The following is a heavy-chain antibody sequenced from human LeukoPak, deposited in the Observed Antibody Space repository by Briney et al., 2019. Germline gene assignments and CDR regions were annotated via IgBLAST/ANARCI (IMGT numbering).Heavy chain of an antibody. CDR1: GFTFSSYA. J-gene: IGHJ4*02. D-gene: IGHD3-10*01. CDR3: ANSLGGRSYYGSGNYFDY. CDR2: ISGSGGST. V-gene: IGHV3-23*01. Sequence: GGSLRLSCAASGFTFSSYAMSWVRQAPGKGLEWVSAISGSGGSTYYADSVKGRFTISRDNSKNTLYLQMDSLRAEDTAVYYCANSLGGRSYYGSGNYFDYWGQGTLVTVSS.